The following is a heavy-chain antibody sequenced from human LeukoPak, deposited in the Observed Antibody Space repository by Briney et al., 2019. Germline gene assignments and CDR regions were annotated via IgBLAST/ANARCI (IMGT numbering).Heavy chain of an antibody. CDR2: IIPILGIA. CDR1: GGTFSSYA. CDR3: ARGTGYFDY. D-gene: IGHD2-8*02. V-gene: IGHV1-69*04. J-gene: IGHJ4*02. Sequence: SVKVSCKASGGTFSSYAISWVRQAPGQGLEWMGRIIPILGIANYAQKFQGRVTITADKSTSTAYMELSSLRSDDTAVYYCARGTGYFDYWGQGTLVTVSS.